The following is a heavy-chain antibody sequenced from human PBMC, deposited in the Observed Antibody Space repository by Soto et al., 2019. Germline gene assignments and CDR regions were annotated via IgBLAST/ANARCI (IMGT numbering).Heavy chain of an antibody. CDR3: AKNSYGDSWNFGLDV. D-gene: IGHD4-17*01. J-gene: IGHJ6*02. CDR2: LSASGSGS. V-gene: IGHV3-23*01. Sequence: EVQLLESGGGLVQPGGSLRLSCTTSRFSFNTYGMTWVRRAPGKGLEWVSTLSASGSGSYYAESVKGRFTVSRDTSKNTMYLQMNNLRDEDTAVYYCAKNSYGDSWNFGLDVWGQGTTVTVSS. CDR1: RFSFNTYG.